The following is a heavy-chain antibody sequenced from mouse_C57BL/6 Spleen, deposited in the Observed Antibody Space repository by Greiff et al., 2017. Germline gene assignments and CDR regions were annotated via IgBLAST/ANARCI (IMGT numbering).Heavy chain of an antibody. CDR1: GFTFSSYG. CDR2: ISSGGSYT. V-gene: IGHV5-6*02. D-gene: IGHD4-1*01. CDR3: ARRELTGIVYWYFDV. J-gene: IGHJ1*03. Sequence: EVKLVESGGDLVKPGGSLKLSCAASGFTFSSYGMSWVRQTPDKRLEWVATISSGGSYTYYPDRVKGRFTISRDNAKNTLYLQMSSLKSEDTAMYYCARRELTGIVYWYFDVWGTGTTVTVSS.